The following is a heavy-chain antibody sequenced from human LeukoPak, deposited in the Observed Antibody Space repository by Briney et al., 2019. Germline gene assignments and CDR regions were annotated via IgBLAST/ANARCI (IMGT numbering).Heavy chain of an antibody. V-gene: IGHV1-18*01. D-gene: IGHD3-10*01. Sequence: ASVKVSCKASGYTFTSYGISWVRQAPGQGLEWMGWISAYNGNTNYAQKLQGRVTMTTDTSTSTAYMELSRLRSDDTAVYYCARDRSSLVRGVPGYWGQGTLVTVSS. CDR3: ARDRSSLVRGVPGY. CDR2: ISAYNGNT. J-gene: IGHJ4*02. CDR1: GYTFTSYG.